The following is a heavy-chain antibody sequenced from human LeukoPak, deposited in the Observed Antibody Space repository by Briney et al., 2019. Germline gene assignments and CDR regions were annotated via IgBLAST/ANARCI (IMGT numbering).Heavy chain of an antibody. CDR2: ISYDGSNK. D-gene: IGHD2/OR15-2a*01. J-gene: IGHJ6*02. V-gene: IGHV3-30-3*01. Sequence: GGSLRLSCAASGFTFSSYAMHWVRQAPGKGLEWVAVISYDGSNKYYADSVKGRFTISRDNSKNTLYLQMNSLRAEDTAVYYCAREPISESIYAMDVWGQGTTVTVSS. CDR3: AREPISESIYAMDV. CDR1: GFTFSSYA.